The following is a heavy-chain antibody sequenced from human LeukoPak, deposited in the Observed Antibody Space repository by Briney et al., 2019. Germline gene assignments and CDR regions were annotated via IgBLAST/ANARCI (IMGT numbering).Heavy chain of an antibody. CDR3: AKGSLNTASYYYYMDV. V-gene: IGHV3-23*01. J-gene: IGHJ6*03. CDR1: GFTFSSCA. CDR2: ISGGGDNT. Sequence: GGSLRLSCAASGFTFSSCAMNWVRQAPGKGLEWVSVISGGGDNTFYADSVKGRFTIFRGNSKSTLYLQMNSLRAEDTAVYYCAKGSLNTASYYYYMDVWGKGTTVTVSS. D-gene: IGHD2-15*01.